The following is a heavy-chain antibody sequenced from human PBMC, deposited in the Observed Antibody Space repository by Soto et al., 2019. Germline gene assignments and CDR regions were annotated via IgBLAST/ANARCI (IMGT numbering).Heavy chain of an antibody. Sequence: SVKVSCKASGGTFSSYAISWVRQAPGQGLEWMGGIIPIFGTANYAQKFQGRVTITADESTSTAYMELSSLRSEDTAVYYCARVTVGATLGNWFDPWRQGTLVTVSS. J-gene: IGHJ5*02. CDR2: IIPIFGTA. CDR1: GGTFSSYA. CDR3: ARVTVGATLGNWFDP. V-gene: IGHV1-69*13. D-gene: IGHD1-26*01.